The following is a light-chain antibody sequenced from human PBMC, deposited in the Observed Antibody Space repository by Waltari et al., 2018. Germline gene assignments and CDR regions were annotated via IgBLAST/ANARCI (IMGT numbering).Light chain of an antibody. CDR2: GNT. Sequence: QSVLTQPPSVSGAPGQTVTISCTGTSSNLGASYDVHWYQLLPGRAPKLIISGNTDRPSGVPDRFSGSKSGTSASLIIAGLQAEDEADYYCQSSDHSVTGWVFGGGTKLTVL. J-gene: IGLJ3*02. CDR1: SSNLGASYD. V-gene: IGLV1-40*01. CDR3: QSSDHSVTGWV.